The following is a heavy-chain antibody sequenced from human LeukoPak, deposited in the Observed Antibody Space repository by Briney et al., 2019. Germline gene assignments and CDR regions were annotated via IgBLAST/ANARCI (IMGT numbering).Heavy chain of an antibody. CDR2: IYYSGST. CDR1: GGSISSSSYY. Sequence: SETLSLTCTVSGGSISSSSYYWGWIRQPPGKGLEWIGSIYYSGSTYYNPSLKRRVTISVDTSKNQFSLKLSSVTAADTAVYYCARGRMVRGVIITSFDYWGQGTLVTVSS. V-gene: IGHV4-39*07. CDR3: ARGRMVRGVIITSFDY. J-gene: IGHJ4*02. D-gene: IGHD3-10*01.